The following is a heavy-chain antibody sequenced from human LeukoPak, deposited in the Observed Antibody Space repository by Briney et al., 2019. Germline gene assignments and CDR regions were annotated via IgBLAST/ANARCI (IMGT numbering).Heavy chain of an antibody. CDR2: ISSSSSYI. Sequence: GGSLRLSCAASGFTFSSYAMHWVRQAPGKGLEWVSSISSSSSYIYYADSVKGRFTISRDNAKNSLYLQMNSLRAEDTAVYYCASLHSYGVDYWGQGTLVTVSS. CDR1: GFTFSSYA. CDR3: ASLHSYGVDY. J-gene: IGHJ4*02. V-gene: IGHV3-21*01. D-gene: IGHD5-18*01.